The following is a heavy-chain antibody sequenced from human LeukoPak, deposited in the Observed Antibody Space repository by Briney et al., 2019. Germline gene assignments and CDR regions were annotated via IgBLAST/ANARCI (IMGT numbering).Heavy chain of an antibody. CDR3: ARDGGPNSYYYYGMDV. V-gene: IGHV3-30-3*01. D-gene: IGHD1/OR15-1a*01. Sequence: GGSLRLSCAASGFTFSSYAMHWVRQAPGKGLEWVAVISYDGSNKYYADSVKGRFTISRDNSKNTLYLQMNSLRAEDTAVYYCARDGGPNSYYYYGMDVWGQGTTVTVSS. CDR1: GFTFSSYA. J-gene: IGHJ6*02. CDR2: ISYDGSNK.